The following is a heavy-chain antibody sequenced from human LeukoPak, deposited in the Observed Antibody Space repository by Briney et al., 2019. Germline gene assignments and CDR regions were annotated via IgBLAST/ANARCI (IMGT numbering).Heavy chain of an antibody. CDR1: GFTFSSYW. Sequence: PEGSLRLPCAASGFTFSSYWMSWVRQAPGKGLEWVANIKQDGSEKYYVDSVKGRFTISRDNAKNSLYLQMNSLRAEDTAVYYCARVCIPFSHLDAFDIWGQGTMVTVSS. V-gene: IGHV3-7*01. D-gene: IGHD3-16*01. CDR3: ARVCIPFSHLDAFDI. J-gene: IGHJ3*02. CDR2: IKQDGSEK.